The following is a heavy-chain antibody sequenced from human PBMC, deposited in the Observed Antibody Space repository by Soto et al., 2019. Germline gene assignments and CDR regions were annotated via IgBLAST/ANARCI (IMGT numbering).Heavy chain of an antibody. D-gene: IGHD4-4*01. CDR2: IKSKTDGGTT. Sequence: VGSLRLSCAASGFTFSNAWMSWVRQAPGKGLEWVGRIKSKTDGGTTDYAAPVKGRFTISRDDSKNTLYLQMNSLKTEDTAVYYCTTYSHPRIGDFDISGQGTMVTVS. CDR3: TTYSHPRIGDFDI. J-gene: IGHJ3*02. CDR1: GFTFSNAW. V-gene: IGHV3-15*01.